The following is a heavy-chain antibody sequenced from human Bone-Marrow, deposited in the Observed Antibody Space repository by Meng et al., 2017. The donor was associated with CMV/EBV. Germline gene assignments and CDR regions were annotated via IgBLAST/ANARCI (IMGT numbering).Heavy chain of an antibody. D-gene: IGHD2-2*01. J-gene: IGHJ5*02. Sequence: SVKVSCKASGYTFTSYYMHWVRQAPGQGLEWMGGIIPIFGTANYAQKFQGRVTITTDESTSTAYMELSSLRSEDTAVYYCARSLTESVVVPAAGFDPWGQGTLVTVSS. CDR2: IIPIFGTA. V-gene: IGHV1-69*05. CDR1: GYTFTSYY. CDR3: ARSLTESVVVPAAGFDP.